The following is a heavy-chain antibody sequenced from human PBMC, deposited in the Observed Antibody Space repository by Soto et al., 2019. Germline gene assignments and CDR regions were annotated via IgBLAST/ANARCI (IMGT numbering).Heavy chain of an antibody. CDR2: IYPGDSDT. CDR3: ARLESRQWLDYYFDY. Sequence: GESLKISCKGSGYSFTSYWIGWVRQMPGKGLEWMGIIYPGDSDTRYSPSFQGQVTISADKSTSTAYLQWSSLKASDTAMYYCARLESRQWLDYYFDYWGQGTLVTVSS. J-gene: IGHJ4*02. V-gene: IGHV5-51*01. CDR1: GYSFTSYW. D-gene: IGHD6-19*01.